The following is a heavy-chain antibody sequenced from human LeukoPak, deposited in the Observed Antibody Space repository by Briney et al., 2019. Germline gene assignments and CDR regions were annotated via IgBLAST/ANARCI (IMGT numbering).Heavy chain of an antibody. CDR2: IRYDGSNK. V-gene: IGHV3-30*02. CDR1: GFTFSSYD. CDR3: ATDLRVGDRRRIVATLIDF. D-gene: IGHD5-12*01. Sequence: GGSLRLSCAASGFTFSSYDMHWVRQAPGKGLEWVAFIRYDGSNKYYADSVKGRFTISRDNSKNTLYLQMNSLKTEDTAVYYCATDLRVGDRRRIVATLIDFWGQGTLVTVSS. J-gene: IGHJ4*02.